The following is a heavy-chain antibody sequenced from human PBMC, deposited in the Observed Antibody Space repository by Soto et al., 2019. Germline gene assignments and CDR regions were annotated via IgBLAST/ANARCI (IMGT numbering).Heavy chain of an antibody. CDR1: GYSFIDYY. J-gene: IGHJ4*02. D-gene: IGHD3-9*01. Sequence: ASVKVSCKASGYSFIDYYIHWVRQAPGQGFEWMGRISPKSGGTNCAQKFEGRVTMTWDTSLNTAYMELSSLISDDPAVYYCARPPGYISDWYYFDLWGQGTLVTVSS. CDR3: ARPPGYISDWYYFDL. CDR2: ISPKSGGT. V-gene: IGHV1-2*02.